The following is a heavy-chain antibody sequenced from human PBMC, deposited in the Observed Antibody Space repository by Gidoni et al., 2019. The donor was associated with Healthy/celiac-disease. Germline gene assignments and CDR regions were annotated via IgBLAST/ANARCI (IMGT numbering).Heavy chain of an antibody. CDR2: IIPIFGTA. Sequence: QVQLVQSGAEVKKPGSSVKVSCKASGGTFSSYAISWVRQAPGQGLEWMGGIIPIFGTANYAQKCQGRVTITADKSTSTAYMELSSLRSEDTAVYYCARSRAAQYCSSTSCYRWFDPWGQGTLVTVSS. CDR1: GGTFSSYA. D-gene: IGHD2-2*02. CDR3: ARSRAAQYCSSTSCYRWFDP. J-gene: IGHJ5*02. V-gene: IGHV1-69*06.